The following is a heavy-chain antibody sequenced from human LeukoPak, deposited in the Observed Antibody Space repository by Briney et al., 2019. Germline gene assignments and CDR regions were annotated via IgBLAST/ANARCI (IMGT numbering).Heavy chain of an antibody. CDR1: GLTFSNYA. D-gene: IGHD1-26*01. CDR3: AKDVCGNYCSFDV. V-gene: IGHV3-23*01. J-gene: IGHJ3*01. Sequence: GGSLRLSCAASGLTFSNYAMTWVRQAPGKGLEWVSGISGSGDNTYYADSAKGRFTISRDNSKNTVYLQMNSLRAEDTALYYCAKDVCGNYCSFDVWGQGTMVTVSS. CDR2: ISGSGDNT.